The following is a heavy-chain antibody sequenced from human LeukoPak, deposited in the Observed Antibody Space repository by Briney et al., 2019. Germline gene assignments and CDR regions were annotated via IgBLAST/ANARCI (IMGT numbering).Heavy chain of an antibody. CDR2: IYYSGST. CDR1: GGTISSGGYY. J-gene: IGHJ4*02. D-gene: IGHD3-10*01. V-gene: IGHV4-31*03. CDR3: ARGEWFGELLPYFDY. Sequence: SETLSLTCTVSGGTISSGGYYWSWIRQHPGKGLEWIGYIYYSGSTYYNPSLKSRVTISVDTSKNQLSLKLSSVTAADTAVYYCARGEWFGELLPYFDYWGQGTLVTVSS.